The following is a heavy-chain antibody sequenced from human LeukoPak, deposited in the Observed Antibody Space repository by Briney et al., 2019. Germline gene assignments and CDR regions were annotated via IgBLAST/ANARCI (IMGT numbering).Heavy chain of an antibody. CDR2: IGGSGDKT. Sequence: PGGSLRLSFAASGFTFSNFAVSWVRQAPGKGLEWVSTIGGSGDKTFYADSVKGRFTISRDNSKNMVHLQMNSLTGEDTALYYCVRRGDASSGWGDHDFWGQGALVTVSS. CDR3: VRRGDASSGWGDHDF. CDR1: GFTFSNFA. V-gene: IGHV3-23*01. D-gene: IGHD6-19*01. J-gene: IGHJ4*02.